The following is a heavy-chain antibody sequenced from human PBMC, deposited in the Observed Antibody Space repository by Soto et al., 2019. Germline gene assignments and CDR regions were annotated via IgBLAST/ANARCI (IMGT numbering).Heavy chain of an antibody. D-gene: IGHD4-17*01. CDR2: IWYDGSNK. Sequence: LRLSCAASGFTFSSYGMHWVRQAPGKGLEWVAVIWYDGSNKYYADSVKGRFTISRDNSKNTLYLQMNSLRAEDTAVYYCARDVGYGDYDAFDIWGQGTMVTVSS. CDR3: ARDVGYGDYDAFDI. J-gene: IGHJ3*02. V-gene: IGHV3-33*01. CDR1: GFTFSSYG.